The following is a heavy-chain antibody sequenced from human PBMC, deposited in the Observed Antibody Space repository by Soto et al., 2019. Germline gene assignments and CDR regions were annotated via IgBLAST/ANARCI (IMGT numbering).Heavy chain of an antibody. D-gene: IGHD1-1*01. V-gene: IGHV3-53*01. J-gene: IGHJ3*01. CDR1: GFTISGKKY. CDR2: LYDLDGS. Sequence: GGSLRLSCAAFGFTISGKKYVAWVRQAPGKGLEWVSALYDLDGSFYAASVKGRFTTSSDSSKTTVYLQMNDLRPDDTAVYYCATWHEREHAYDVWGQGTTVTVS. CDR3: ATWHEREHAYDV.